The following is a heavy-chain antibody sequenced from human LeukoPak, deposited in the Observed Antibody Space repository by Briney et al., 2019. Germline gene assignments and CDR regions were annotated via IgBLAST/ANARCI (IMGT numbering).Heavy chain of an antibody. V-gene: IGHV1-69*06. CDR2: IIPIFETS. J-gene: IGHJ3*02. D-gene: IGHD3-10*01. CDR3: ARGMVRGVIGGGAFDI. CDR1: GGTFSNYG. Sequence: SVKVSCKASGGTFSNYGISWVRQAPGQGLEWMGGIIPIFETSNYAQKFQDRVTITADKSTSTAYMELSSLRSEDTAVYYCARGMVRGVIGGGAFDIWGQGTMVTVSS.